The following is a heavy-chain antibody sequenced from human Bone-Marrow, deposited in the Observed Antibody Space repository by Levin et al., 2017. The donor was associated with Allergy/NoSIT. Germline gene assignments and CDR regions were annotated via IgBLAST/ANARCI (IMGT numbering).Heavy chain of an antibody. D-gene: IGHD3-10*01. CDR3: AKDFSVQPGAVNWFDP. CDR1: GFTFDIYA. CDR2: ITGSGGST. J-gene: IGHJ5*02. Sequence: GESLKISCAASGFTFDIYAMSWVRQAPGKGLEWVASITGSGGSTYYTDSVKGRFTISRDNSKNKLFLQMNTLRAEDTAVYYCAKDFSVQPGAVNWFDPWGQGTLVTVSS. V-gene: IGHV3-23*01.